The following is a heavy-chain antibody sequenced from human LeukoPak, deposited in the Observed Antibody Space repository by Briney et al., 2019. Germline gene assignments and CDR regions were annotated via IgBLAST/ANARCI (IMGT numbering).Heavy chain of an antibody. CDR3: ARGGNRFGGFYSDY. J-gene: IGHJ4*02. D-gene: IGHD3-10*01. V-gene: IGHV4-31*03. CDR2: IHHSGRS. Sequence: SQTLSLTCTVSADSLSSGGHYWAWIRQFPGKGLESIGFIHHSGRSRHNPSLKDRVAISVDTSRKQFALKLSSVTAADTAMYYCARGGNRFGGFYSDYWGQGIQVIVSS. CDR1: ADSLSSGGHY.